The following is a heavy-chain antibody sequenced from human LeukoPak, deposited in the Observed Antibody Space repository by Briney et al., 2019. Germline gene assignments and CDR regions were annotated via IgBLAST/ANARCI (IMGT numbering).Heavy chain of an antibody. CDR2: IKRIIDGGTT. Sequence: GGSLRLTCSASGSTFSGYAMNWVRQAPGQGLEWVGRIKRIIDGGTTDYAAPVKGRFTVSRDDSINTLYLQMSSLKTEDTAVYYCAAQGGSGDLRYWGQGTLVTVSS. CDR1: GSTFSGYA. D-gene: IGHD4-17*01. J-gene: IGHJ4*02. CDR3: AAQGGSGDLRY. V-gene: IGHV3-15*01.